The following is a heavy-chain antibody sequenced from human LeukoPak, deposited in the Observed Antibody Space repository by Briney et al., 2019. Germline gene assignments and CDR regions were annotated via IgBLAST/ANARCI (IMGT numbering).Heavy chain of an antibody. CDR2: ISGSGGGGNT. CDR3: AGEFYGQSPFDY. CDR1: GFTFSNYA. J-gene: IGHJ4*02. D-gene: IGHD3-10*01. Sequence: GGSLTLSCAASGFTFSNYAINWVRQPPGKGLEWVSVISGSGGGGNTYYADSVKGRFTISRDNSKNTLYLQMNSLRAEDTAVYYCAGEFYGQSPFDYWGQGTLVTVSS. V-gene: IGHV3-23*01.